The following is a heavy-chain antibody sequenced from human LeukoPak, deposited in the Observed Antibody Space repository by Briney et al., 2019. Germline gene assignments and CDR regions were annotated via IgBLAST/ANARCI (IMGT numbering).Heavy chain of an antibody. Sequence: GGSLRLSCAASGFTFSSYAMSWVRQAPGKGLEWVSAISGSGGSTYYADSVKGRFTISRNNSKNTLYLQMNSLRAEDTAVYYCAKGGGVGYYFDYWGQGTLVTVSS. D-gene: IGHD3-16*01. J-gene: IGHJ4*02. CDR2: ISGSGGST. CDR3: AKGGGVGYYFDY. CDR1: GFTFSSYA. V-gene: IGHV3-23*01.